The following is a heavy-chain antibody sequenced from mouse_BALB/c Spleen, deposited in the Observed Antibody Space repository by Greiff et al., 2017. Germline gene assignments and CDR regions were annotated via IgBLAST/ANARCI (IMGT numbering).Heavy chain of an antibody. CDR2: IDPENGDT. CDR1: GFNIKDYY. Sequence: VQLQQSGAELVRPGASVKLSCTASGFNIKDYYMHWVKQRPEQGLEWIGWIDPENGDTEYAPKFQGKVIMTADTSSNTAYLQLSSLTSEDTAVYYCNYYGYFAYWGQGTTLTVSS. CDR3: NYYGYFAY. V-gene: IGHV14-4*02. J-gene: IGHJ2*01. D-gene: IGHD1-1*01.